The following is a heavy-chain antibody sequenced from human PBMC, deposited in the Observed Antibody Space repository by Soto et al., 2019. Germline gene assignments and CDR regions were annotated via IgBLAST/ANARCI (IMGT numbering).Heavy chain of an antibody. CDR1: SYTFASYG. J-gene: IGHJ4*02. CDR2: ISAYNGNT. CDR3: ARVIAAAADFDY. Sequence: QVQLVQSGAEVKKPGASVKVSCKASSYTFASYGISWVRQAPGQGLEWMGWISAYNGNTNYAQKLQGRFTMTTDTSTSTAYMEMRRLRSDDTAVYYCARVIAAAADFDYWGQGTLVTVSS. V-gene: IGHV1-18*01. D-gene: IGHD6-13*01.